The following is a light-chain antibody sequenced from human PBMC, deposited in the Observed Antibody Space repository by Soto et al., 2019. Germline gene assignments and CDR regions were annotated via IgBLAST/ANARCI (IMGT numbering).Light chain of an antibody. V-gene: IGLV4-69*01. J-gene: IGLJ2*01. CDR3: QCWGSGIVV. CDR1: SGHSKYA. CDR2: LNSDGSH. Sequence: QPVLTQSPSASASLGASVKLTCTLSSGHSKYAIAWHQQQSEKGPRYLMKLNSDGSHSKGDGIPDRFSCSSSGAERYLTISSLQSEDEADYYCQCWGSGIVVFGGGTKLTVL.